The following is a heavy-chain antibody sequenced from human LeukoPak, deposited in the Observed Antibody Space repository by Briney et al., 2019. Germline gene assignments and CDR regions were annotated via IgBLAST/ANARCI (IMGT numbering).Heavy chain of an antibody. CDR1: GYTFTSYG. Sequence: ASVKVSCKASGYTFTSYGISWVRQAPGQGLEWMGWISAYNGNTNYAQKLQGRVTMTTDTSTSTAYMELRSLRSDDTAVYYCAREGVSSTSFSWFDPWGQGTLVTVSS. D-gene: IGHD2-2*01. CDR2: ISAYNGNT. V-gene: IGHV1-18*01. CDR3: AREGVSSTSFSWFDP. J-gene: IGHJ5*02.